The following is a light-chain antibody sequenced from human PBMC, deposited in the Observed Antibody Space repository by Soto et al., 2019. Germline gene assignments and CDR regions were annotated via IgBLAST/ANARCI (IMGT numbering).Light chain of an antibody. Sequence: QSALTQPASVSGSRGQSITISCTGTSSNVGCYNFVSWYRQYPGKAPELIIYEVSQRPSTFFNRFSGSKSGNTASLTISGLQSDDEADYYCCSYAGNTALVFGGGTKVTVL. CDR1: SSNVGCYNF. J-gene: IGLJ3*02. CDR3: CSYAGNTALV. CDR2: EVS. V-gene: IGLV2-23*02.